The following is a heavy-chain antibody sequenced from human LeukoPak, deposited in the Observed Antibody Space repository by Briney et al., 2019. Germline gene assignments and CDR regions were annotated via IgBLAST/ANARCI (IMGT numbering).Heavy chain of an antibody. D-gene: IGHD3-9*01. V-gene: IGHV3-74*01. J-gene: IGHJ4*02. Sequence: GGSLRLSCAASGFTFSSYWMHWVRQAPGKGLVWVSRINSDGSSTSYADSVKGRFTISRDNAKNTLYLQMNSLRAEDTAVYFCTTGRDILTGYYEFDYWGQGTLVTVSS. CDR3: TTGRDILTGYYEFDY. CDR2: INSDGSST. CDR1: GFTFSSYW.